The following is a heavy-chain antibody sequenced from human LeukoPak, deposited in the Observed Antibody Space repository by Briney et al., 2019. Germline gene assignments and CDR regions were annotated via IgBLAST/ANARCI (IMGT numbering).Heavy chain of an antibody. J-gene: IGHJ6*02. V-gene: IGHV3-30*03. CDR1: GFTFSTYG. CDR3: ARGQTYFNWNYVLDYYGMDV. Sequence: PGGSLRLSCAASGFTFSTYGMHWVRQAPGKGLEWVAVISYDGSNKYYGDSVKGRFTTSRDNPKNTLYLQMNSLRAEDTAVYYCARGQTYFNWNYVLDYYGMDVWGQGTTVTVSS. D-gene: IGHD1-7*01. CDR2: ISYDGSNK.